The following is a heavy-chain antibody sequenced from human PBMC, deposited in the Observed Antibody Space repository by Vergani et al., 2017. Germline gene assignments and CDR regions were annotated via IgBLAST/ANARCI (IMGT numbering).Heavy chain of an antibody. CDR1: GFTFSSYG. CDR3: ARVRQQWLVSDAFDI. Sequence: QVQLVESGGGVVQPGRSLRLSCAASGFTFSSYGMHWVRQAPGKGLEWVAVISYDGSKKYYADSVKGRFTISRDNSKNTLYLQMNSLRAEDTAVYYCARVRQQWLVSDAFDIWGQGTMVTVS. D-gene: IGHD6-19*01. V-gene: IGHV3-30*03. J-gene: IGHJ3*02. CDR2: ISYDGSKK.